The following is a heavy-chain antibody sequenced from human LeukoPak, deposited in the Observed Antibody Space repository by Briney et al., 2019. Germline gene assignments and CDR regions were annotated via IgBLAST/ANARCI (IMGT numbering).Heavy chain of an antibody. J-gene: IGHJ5*02. CDR2: IWYDGSNK. CDR3: ARDRLKGVAATPWFDP. Sequence: GRSLRLSCAASGFTFSSYGMHWVRQAPGKGLEWVAVIWYDGSNKYYADSVKGRFTISRDNSKNTLYLQMNSLRAEDTAVYYCARDRLKGVAATPWFDPWGQGTLVTVSS. D-gene: IGHD2-15*01. V-gene: IGHV3-33*01. CDR1: GFTFSSYG.